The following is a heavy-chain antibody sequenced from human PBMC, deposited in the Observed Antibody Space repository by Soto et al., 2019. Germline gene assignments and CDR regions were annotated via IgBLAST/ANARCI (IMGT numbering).Heavy chain of an antibody. CDR3: ARGLNFYGLGTLQFDR. CDR2: ISSSGTT. D-gene: IGHD3-10*01. Sequence: QVQLQESGPGLVKPSETLSLTCTVSGGSMSSDYWSSYYWSWVRQPPGKGLEWIGHISSSGTTNCNPSLKSRLTMSVDTSKNHFSLNLSAVTAADTAVYFCARGLNFYGLGTLQFDRWGQGTLVTVSS. J-gene: IGHJ5*02. V-gene: IGHV4-61*03. CDR1: GGSMSSDYWSSYY.